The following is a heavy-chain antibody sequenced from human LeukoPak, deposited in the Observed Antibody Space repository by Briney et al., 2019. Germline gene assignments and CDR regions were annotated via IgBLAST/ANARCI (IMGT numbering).Heavy chain of an antibody. CDR2: ISSSSSYI. CDR3: ARVGVVPAAIPVDGFDP. CDR1: GFTFSSYS. V-gene: IGHV3-21*01. D-gene: IGHD2-2*02. J-gene: IGHJ5*02. Sequence: GGSLRLSCAASGFTFSSYSMNWVRQAPGKGLEWGSSISSSSSYIYYADSVKGRFTISRDNAKNSLYLQMNSLRAEDTAVYYCARVGVVPAAIPVDGFDPWGQGTLVTVSS.